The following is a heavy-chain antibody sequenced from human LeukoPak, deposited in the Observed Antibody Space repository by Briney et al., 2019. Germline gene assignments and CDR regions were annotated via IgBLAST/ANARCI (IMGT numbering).Heavy chain of an antibody. D-gene: IGHD4-23*01. J-gene: IGHJ2*01. Sequence: PGGSLRLSCAASGFIVSSYYLSWVRQAPGKGLEWLSVIYRGGNTYYAASVKGRFTISRDNSKNTLYLQMNGLRDEDTAVYYCAARREVPLRWWSLDLWGRGTLVTVSS. CDR2: IYRGGNT. V-gene: IGHV3-53*01. CDR3: AARREVPLRWWSLDL. CDR1: GFIVSSYY.